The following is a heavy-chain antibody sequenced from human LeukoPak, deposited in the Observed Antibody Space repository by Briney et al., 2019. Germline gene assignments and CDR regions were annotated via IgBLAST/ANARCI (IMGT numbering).Heavy chain of an antibody. J-gene: IGHJ6*02. V-gene: IGHV1-8*01. Sequence: GASVKVSCKASGYTFTSYDINWVRQATGQGLEWMGWMNSNSGNTGDAQKFQGRVTMTRNTSISTAYMELSSLRSEDTAVYYCARGMATVVTQAYYYYYYGMDVWGQGTTVTVSS. CDR1: GYTFTSYD. CDR3: ARGMATVVTQAYYYYYYGMDV. CDR2: MNSNSGNT. D-gene: IGHD4-23*01.